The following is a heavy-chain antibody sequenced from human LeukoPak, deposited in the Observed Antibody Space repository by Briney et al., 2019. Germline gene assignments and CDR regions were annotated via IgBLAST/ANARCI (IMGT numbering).Heavy chain of an antibody. D-gene: IGHD1-14*01. CDR1: GGSFSGYY. V-gene: IGHV4-34*01. CDR3: ARDKRKGMDV. CDR2: INHSGST. J-gene: IGHJ6*04. Sequence: SETLSLTCAVYGGSFSGYYWSWIRQPPGKGLEWIGEINHSGSTNYNPSLKNRVTVSVDTSKNQFSLKLSSVTAADTAVYYCARDKRKGMDVWGKGTTVTVSS.